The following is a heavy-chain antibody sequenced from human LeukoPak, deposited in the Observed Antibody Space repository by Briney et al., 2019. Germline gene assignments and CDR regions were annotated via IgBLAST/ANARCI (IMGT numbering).Heavy chain of an antibody. D-gene: IGHD6-13*01. V-gene: IGHV3-9*01. CDR2: ISWNSGSI. CDR3: AKAAAGTLYYFDY. CDR1: GFTFDDYA. Sequence: PGRSLRLSCAASGFTFDDYAMHWVRQAPGKGLEWVSGISWNSGSIGYADSVKGRFTISRDNAKNSLYLQMNSLRAEDTAVYYCAKAAAGTLYYFDYWGQGTLVTVSS. J-gene: IGHJ4*02.